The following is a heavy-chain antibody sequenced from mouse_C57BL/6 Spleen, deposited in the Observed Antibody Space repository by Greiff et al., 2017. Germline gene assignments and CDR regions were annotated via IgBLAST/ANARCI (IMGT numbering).Heavy chain of an antibody. V-gene: IGHV14-1*01. CDR2: IDPEDGDT. J-gene: IGHJ1*03. D-gene: IGHD1-1*01. CDR1: GFNIKDYY. Sequence: VQLQQSGAELVRPGASVKLSCTASGFNIKDYYMHWVKQRPEQGLEWIGRIDPEDGDTEYAPKFPGKATMTADTSSNTAYLQLSSLTSEDTAVYYCTRYYYGSSYRYFDVWGTGTTVTVSS. CDR3: TRYYYGSSYRYFDV.